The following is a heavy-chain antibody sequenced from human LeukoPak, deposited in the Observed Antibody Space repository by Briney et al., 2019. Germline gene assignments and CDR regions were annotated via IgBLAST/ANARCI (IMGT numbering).Heavy chain of an antibody. CDR3: TRALRQILTGDAFDL. D-gene: IGHD7-27*01. V-gene: IGHV3-48*04. CDR1: GFTFSSYS. CDR2: ISPSGTST. J-gene: IGHJ3*01. Sequence: GGSLRLSCAASGFTFSSYSMNWVRQAPGEGLEWISFISPSGTSTYYADSVKGRFTISRDNADNSLFLQMSSLRVEDTAMYYCTRALRQILTGDAFDLWGQGTMVTVSS.